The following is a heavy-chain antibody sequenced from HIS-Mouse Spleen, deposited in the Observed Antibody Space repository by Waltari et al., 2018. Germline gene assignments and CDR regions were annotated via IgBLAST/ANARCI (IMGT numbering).Heavy chain of an antibody. D-gene: IGHD1-1*01. CDR3: ARDLELDAFDI. J-gene: IGHJ3*02. CDR1: GFPFSSYW. V-gene: IGHV3-74*01. Sequence: EVQLVESGGGLVQPGGSLRLSCAAPGFPFSSYWMLWVRQAPGKGLVWVSRINSDGSSTSYADSVKGRFTISRDNAKNTLYLQMNSLRAEDTAVYYCARDLELDAFDIWGQGTMVTVSS. CDR2: INSDGSST.